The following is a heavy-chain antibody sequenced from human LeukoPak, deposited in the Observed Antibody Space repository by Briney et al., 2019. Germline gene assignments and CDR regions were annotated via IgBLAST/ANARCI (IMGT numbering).Heavy chain of an antibody. Sequence: GGSLRLSCAASGFTFSIHWMSWVRQAPGKGLEWVAYIAQDGGEKYYVDSGKGRFTISRDKSKTTLYLQMNSLRAEDTAVYYCAKDLFPYSSCLYLDYWGQGTLVTVSS. D-gene: IGHD6-6*01. CDR3: AKDLFPYSSCLYLDY. CDR2: IAQDGGEK. CDR1: GFTFSIHW. J-gene: IGHJ4*02. V-gene: IGHV3-7*03.